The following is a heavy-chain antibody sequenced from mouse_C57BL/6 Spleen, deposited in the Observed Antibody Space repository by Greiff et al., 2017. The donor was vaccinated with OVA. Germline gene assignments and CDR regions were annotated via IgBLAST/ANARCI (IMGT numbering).Heavy chain of an antibody. CDR3: ARHPLLLRSLMDY. CDR1: GFTFSDYG. Sequence: EVQLVESGGGLVKPGGSLKLSCAVSGFTFSDYGMHWVRQAPEKGLEWVAYISSGSSTIYYADTVKGRFTISRDNAKNTLFLQMTSLRSEDTAMYYCARHPLLLRSLMDYWGQGTSVTVSS. D-gene: IGHD1-1*01. J-gene: IGHJ4*01. CDR2: ISSGSSTI. V-gene: IGHV5-17*01.